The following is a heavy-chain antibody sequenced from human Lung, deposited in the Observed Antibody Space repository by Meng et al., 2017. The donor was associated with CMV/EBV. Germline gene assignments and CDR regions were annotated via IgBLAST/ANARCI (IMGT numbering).Heavy chain of an antibody. CDR1: GYTFTGDY. V-gene: IGHV1-2*02. J-gene: IGHJ3*02. Sequence: SVKVSXKASGYTFTGDYLHWVRQAPGQGLEWMASIDPKSGHTKFAQKFQGRVTMTRDTSISTLYMQLSTQRSDDTAVYYCAKEESGYYDALDIWGQGTMVTVSS. CDR2: IDPKSGHT. D-gene: IGHD3-3*01. CDR3: AKEESGYYDALDI.